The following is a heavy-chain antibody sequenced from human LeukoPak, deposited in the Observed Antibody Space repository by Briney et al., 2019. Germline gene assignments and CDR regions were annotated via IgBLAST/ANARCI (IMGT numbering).Heavy chain of an antibody. V-gene: IGHV3-23*01. CDR1: GFTFSNYA. D-gene: IGHD1-26*01. J-gene: IGHJ4*02. CDR3: ARSQWELHGAIYS. Sequence: HPGGSLRLSCAASGFTFSNYAMSWVRQAPGKGLEWVSDISGSDGSTDYADSVKGRFTISRDNSKNTLYLQMNSLRAEDTAVYYCARSQWELHGAIYSWGQGTLVTVSS. CDR2: ISGSDGST.